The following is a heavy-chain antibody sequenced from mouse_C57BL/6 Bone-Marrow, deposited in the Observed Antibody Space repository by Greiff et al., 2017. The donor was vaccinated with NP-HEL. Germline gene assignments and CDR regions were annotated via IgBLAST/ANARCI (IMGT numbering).Heavy chain of an antibody. CDR1: GFSFNTYA. CDR3: VRQYYGSSYDWYFDV. J-gene: IGHJ1*03. CDR2: IRSKSNNYAT. D-gene: IGHD1-1*01. Sequence: EVQRVESGGGLVQPKGSLKLSCAASGFSFNTYAMNWVRQAPGKGLEWVARIRSKSNNYATYYADSVKDRFTISRDDSESMLYLQMNNLKTEDTAMYYCVRQYYGSSYDWYFDVWGTGTTVTVSS. V-gene: IGHV10-1*01.